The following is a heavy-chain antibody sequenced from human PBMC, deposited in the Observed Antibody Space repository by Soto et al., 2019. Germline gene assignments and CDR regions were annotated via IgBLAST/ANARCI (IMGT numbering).Heavy chain of an antibody. CDR3: AREIAVAGKTSDGFDI. V-gene: IGHV1-69*02. CDR1: GGTFNTYT. Sequence: QVQLVQSGAEVKKPGSSVKVSCKASGGTFNTYTISWVRQAPGQGLEWMGRIIPILGIAKYAQKFQGRVTITADKSTSTAYMELSSLRSEDTAVYSCAREIAVAGKTSDGFDIWGQGTMVTVSS. D-gene: IGHD6-19*01. CDR2: IIPILGIA. J-gene: IGHJ3*02.